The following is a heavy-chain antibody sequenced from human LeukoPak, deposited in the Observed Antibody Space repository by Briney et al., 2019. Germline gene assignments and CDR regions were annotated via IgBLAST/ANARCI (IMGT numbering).Heavy chain of an antibody. CDR3: ASTYYYDSSGYYYRSFDY. J-gene: IGHJ4*02. Sequence: PSETLSLTCTVSGGSISSSSYYWGWIRQLPGKGLEWIGSIYYSGSTYYNPSLKSRVTISVDTSKNQFSLKLSSVTAADTAVYYCASTYYYDSSGYYYRSFDYWGQGTLVTVSS. CDR2: IYYSGST. V-gene: IGHV4-39*01. D-gene: IGHD3-22*01. CDR1: GGSISSSSYY.